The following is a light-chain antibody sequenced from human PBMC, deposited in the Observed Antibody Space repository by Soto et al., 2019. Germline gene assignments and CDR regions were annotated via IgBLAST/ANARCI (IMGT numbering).Light chain of an antibody. CDR1: QSVSSY. J-gene: IGKJ2*01. CDR2: DAS. Sequence: EIVLTQSPATLSLSPGERATLSCRASQSVSSYLAWYQQKPGQAPRLLIYDASNRATGVPARFSGSGSGTDFTLTISSLEPEDFAVYYCQQRGDWPPTFGQGTKLEIK. CDR3: QQRGDWPPT. V-gene: IGKV3-11*01.